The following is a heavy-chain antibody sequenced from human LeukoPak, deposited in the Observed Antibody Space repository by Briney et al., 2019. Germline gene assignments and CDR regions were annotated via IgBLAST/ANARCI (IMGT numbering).Heavy chain of an antibody. Sequence: GGSLRLSCAASGFTFSNYWMSWVRQAPGKGLEWVANIKQDGSEKDYVDSVKGRFTISRDNAKNSVALQLDGLRADDTAVYFCTRERRGSYYAFESWGQGTLVTVSS. CDR3: TRERRGSYYAFES. CDR1: GFTFSNYW. J-gene: IGHJ4*02. V-gene: IGHV3-7*03. D-gene: IGHD3-16*01. CDR2: IKQDGSEK.